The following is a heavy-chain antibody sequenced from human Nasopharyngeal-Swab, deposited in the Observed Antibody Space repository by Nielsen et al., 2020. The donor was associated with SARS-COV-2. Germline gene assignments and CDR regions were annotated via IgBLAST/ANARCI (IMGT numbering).Heavy chain of an antibody. Sequence: GESLKISCAASGFTFSTYAMSWVRQAPGKGLEWVSAISGSGGSTYYPGSVKGRFTISRENAKNSLYLQMNSLRAGDTAVYYCARERTDCSGGSCYSYGMDVWGQGTTVTVSS. CDR2: ISGSGGST. J-gene: IGHJ6*02. V-gene: IGHV3-23*01. CDR1: GFTFSTYA. D-gene: IGHD2-15*01. CDR3: ARERTDCSGGSCYSYGMDV.